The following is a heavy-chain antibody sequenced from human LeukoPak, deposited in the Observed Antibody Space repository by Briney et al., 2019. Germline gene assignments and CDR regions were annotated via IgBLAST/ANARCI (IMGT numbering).Heavy chain of an antibody. Sequence: SVKVSCKASGGTFSSYAISWVRQAPGQGLEWMGGIIPIFGTANYAQKFQGRVTITADESTSTAYMELSSLRSEGTAVYYCARGRAHYYDSSGYYYYYGMDVWGQGTTVTVSS. J-gene: IGHJ6*02. D-gene: IGHD3-22*01. CDR1: GGTFSSYA. V-gene: IGHV1-69*13. CDR3: ARGRAHYYDSSGYYYYYGMDV. CDR2: IIPIFGTA.